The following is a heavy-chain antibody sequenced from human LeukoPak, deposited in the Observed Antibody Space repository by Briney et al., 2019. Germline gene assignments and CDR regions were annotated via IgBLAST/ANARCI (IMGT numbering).Heavy chain of an antibody. Sequence: ASVKVSCKASGYTLTGHSMHWVRQAPGQGLEWMGWMNPNSDGTKYTRKFQGRVTMTRDTSISTAYMELSRLTSDDTAMYYCARDKLGLGELSLYDEWGQGTQVTVSS. V-gene: IGHV1-2*02. CDR1: GYTLTGHS. J-gene: IGHJ4*02. CDR2: MNPNSDGT. CDR3: ARDKLGLGELSLYDE. D-gene: IGHD3-16*02.